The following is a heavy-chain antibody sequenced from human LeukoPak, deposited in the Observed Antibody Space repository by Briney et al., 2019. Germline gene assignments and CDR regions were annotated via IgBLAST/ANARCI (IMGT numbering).Heavy chain of an antibody. J-gene: IGHJ5*02. CDR3: ARDPGVMSDIGWFDP. CDR1: GGSFSGYY. V-gene: IGHV4-34*01. D-gene: IGHD2-15*01. Sequence: SETLSLTCAVYGGSFSGYYWGWIRQPPGKGLEWIGSIYYSGSTYYNPSLKSRVTISVDTSKNQFSLKLSSVTAADTAVYYCARDPGVMSDIGWFDPWGQGTLVTVSS. CDR2: IYYSGST.